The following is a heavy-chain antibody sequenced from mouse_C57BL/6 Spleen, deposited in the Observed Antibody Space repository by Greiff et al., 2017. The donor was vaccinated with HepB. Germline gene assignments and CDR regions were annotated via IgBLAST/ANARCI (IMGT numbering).Heavy chain of an antibody. J-gene: IGHJ2*01. CDR3: AKSNYGFDY. V-gene: IGHV5-17*01. D-gene: IGHD2-5*01. CDR1: GFTFSDYG. CDR2: ISSGSSTI. Sequence: DVQLVESGGGLVKPGGSLKLSCAASGFTFSDYGMHWVRQAPEKGLEWVAYISSGSSTIYYADTVKGRFTIARDNAKNTLFLQMTSLRSEDTAMYYCAKSNYGFDYWGQGTTLTVSS.